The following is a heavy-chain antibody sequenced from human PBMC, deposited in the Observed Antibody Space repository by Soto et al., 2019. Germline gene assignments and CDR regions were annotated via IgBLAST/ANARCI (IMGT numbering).Heavy chain of an antibody. J-gene: IGHJ4*02. Sequence: ASVKVSCKASGYAFSSHDINWVRQAPGQGLEWMGWMNPNSGNTGYAQKFQGRLTMTSSTSISTAYMELSSLRSEDTAVYYCVRSRLGYFDYWGQGSLVTVSS. D-gene: IGHD3-9*01. V-gene: IGHV1-8*01. CDR1: GYAFSSHD. CDR3: VRSRLGYFDY. CDR2: MNPNSGNT.